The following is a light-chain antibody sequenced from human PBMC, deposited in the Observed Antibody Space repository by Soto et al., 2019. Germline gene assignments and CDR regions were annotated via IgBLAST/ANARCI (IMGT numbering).Light chain of an antibody. J-gene: IGLJ2*01. CDR3: SSYACGNNFL. CDR1: SSDIGGYNY. V-gene: IGLV2-8*01. Sequence: QSALTQPPSASGSLGQSVTISCSGGSSDIGGYNYVAWYQQHPGKAPKLIIYEVNKRPSGVPDRFSGSKSGNTASLTVSGLQAEDEADYSCSSYACGNNFLFGGGTKVTVL. CDR2: EVN.